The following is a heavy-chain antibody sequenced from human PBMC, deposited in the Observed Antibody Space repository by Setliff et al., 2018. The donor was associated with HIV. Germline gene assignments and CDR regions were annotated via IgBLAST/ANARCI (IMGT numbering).Heavy chain of an antibody. CDR1: GFTFSNYN. V-gene: IGHV3-74*01. CDR2: GNRDGSST. D-gene: IGHD5-12*01. CDR3: HSGYDTEEQSYFDY. Sequence: PGGSLRLSCVASGFTFSNYNMNWVRQAPGKGLEWVSSIRGNRDGSSTTYADSVKDRFTISRDNAKNTLYLQMNSLRAEDTGVYYCHSGYDTEEQSYFDYWGQGALVTVSS. J-gene: IGHJ4*02.